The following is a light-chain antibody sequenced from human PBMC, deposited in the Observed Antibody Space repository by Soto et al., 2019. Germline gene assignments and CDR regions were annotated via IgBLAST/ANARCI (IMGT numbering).Light chain of an antibody. CDR1: QVINTS. V-gene: IGKV1-9*01. CDR3: QQYNTYST. Sequence: DIQLTQSPSFLSPSIGGSVTITCRASQVINTSLAWYQQQPGKAPKALIYDASTLRSVVPSRFSGGGSGTEFTLTISSLQPDDFATYYCQQYNTYSTFGHGTRLEIK. J-gene: IGKJ5*01. CDR2: DAS.